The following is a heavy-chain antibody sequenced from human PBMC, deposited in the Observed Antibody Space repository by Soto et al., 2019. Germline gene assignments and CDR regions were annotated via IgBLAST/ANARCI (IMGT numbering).Heavy chain of an antibody. CDR2: IYHSGST. D-gene: IGHD2-2*01. J-gene: IGHJ5*02. CDR1: GGSISSGGYS. V-gene: IGHV4-30-2*01. CDR3: GRVPDR. Sequence: QLQLQESGSGLVKPSQTLSLTCAVSGGSISSGGYSWGWIRQPPGKGLEWMGYIYHSGSTYYNPSLKQRGTIAVDRAKTQFSLKVSSITTADPAVYYCGRVPDRWGQGTLVSVSS.